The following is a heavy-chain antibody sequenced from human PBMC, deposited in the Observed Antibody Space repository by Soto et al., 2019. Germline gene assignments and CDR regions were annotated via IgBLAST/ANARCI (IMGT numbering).Heavy chain of an antibody. CDR1: ESTFSTYE. CDR2: ITSSADTT. CDR3: ASRGNYYYYGLDV. J-gene: IGHJ6*02. V-gene: IGHV3-48*03. Sequence: GGSLRLSCAASESTFSTYEMNWVRQAPGKGLEWVSYITSSADTTHYADSVKGRFTISRDNAKNSLYLQVNSLRVEDTAVYYCASRGNYYYYGLDVWGQGTTVTVSS.